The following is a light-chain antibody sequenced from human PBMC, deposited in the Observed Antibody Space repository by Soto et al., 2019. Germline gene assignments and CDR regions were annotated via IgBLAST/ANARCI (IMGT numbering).Light chain of an antibody. V-gene: IGLV1-40*01. CDR3: QSYDSILSYV. CDR2: GNS. Sequence: QSVLTQPPSVSGAPGQRVTIPCTGSSSNIGAGYDVHWYQQLPGTVPKLLIYGNSNRPSGVPDRFSGSKSGTSASLAITGLHAEDEDDYYCQSYDSILSYVFGTGTKLTVL. J-gene: IGLJ1*01. CDR1: SSNIGAGYD.